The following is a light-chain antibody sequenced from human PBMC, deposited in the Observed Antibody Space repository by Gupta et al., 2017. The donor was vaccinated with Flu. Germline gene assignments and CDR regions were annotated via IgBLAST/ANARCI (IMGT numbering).Light chain of an antibody. CDR2: LNSDGRH. CDR1: SGHSSYA. V-gene: IGLV4-69*01. CDR3: QTWGTGIHVV. Sequence: QLVLTQSPSASASLAASVMLTCTPSSGHSSYAIEGDQQQPEKGPRYLMKLNSDGRHSKGDGIPVRVSGSSSGAERYLTIARLQAEDEADYYCQTWGTGIHVVFGGGTKLTVL. J-gene: IGLJ2*01.